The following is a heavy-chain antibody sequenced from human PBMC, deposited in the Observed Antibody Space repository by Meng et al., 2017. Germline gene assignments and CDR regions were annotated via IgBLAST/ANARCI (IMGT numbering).Heavy chain of an antibody. CDR1: GGSFSGYY. CDR3: ARDHTRTGYYYYGMDV. V-gene: IGHV4-34*01. D-gene: IGHD3/OR15-3a*01. J-gene: IGHJ6*02. Sequence: SQTLSLTCAVYGGSFSGYYWSWIRQPPGKGLEWIGEINHSGSTNYNPSLKSRVTISVDTSKNQFSLKLTSVTAADTAVYYCARDHTRTGYYYYGMDVWGQGTTVTVSS. CDR2: INHSGST.